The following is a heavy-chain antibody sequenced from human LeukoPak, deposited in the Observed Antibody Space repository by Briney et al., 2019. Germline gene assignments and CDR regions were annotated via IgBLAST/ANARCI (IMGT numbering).Heavy chain of an antibody. Sequence: GASVKVSCKASGGTFSSYAISWVRQAPGQGLEWMGRIIPIFGTANYAQKFQGRVTITTDESTSTAYMELSRLRSEDTAVYYCASLYYDSSVYYYYYFDYWGQGTLVTVSS. V-gene: IGHV1-69*05. CDR3: ASLYYDSSVYYYYYFDY. D-gene: IGHD3-22*01. J-gene: IGHJ4*02. CDR1: GGTFSSYA. CDR2: IIPIFGTA.